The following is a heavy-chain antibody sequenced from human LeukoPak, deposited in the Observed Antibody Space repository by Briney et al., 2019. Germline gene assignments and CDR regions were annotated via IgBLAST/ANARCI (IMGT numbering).Heavy chain of an antibody. V-gene: IGHV3-21*01. CDR1: GFTFSSYS. Sequence: GGSLRLSCAASGFTFSSYSMNWVRQAPGKGLEWVSSISSSSSYIYYADSVKGRFTIPRDNAKNSLYLQMNSLRAEDTAVYYCARDRRFPYYYDSSGYYFDYWGQGTLVTVSS. CDR2: ISSSSSYI. CDR3: ARDRRFPYYYDSSGYYFDY. J-gene: IGHJ4*02. D-gene: IGHD3-22*01.